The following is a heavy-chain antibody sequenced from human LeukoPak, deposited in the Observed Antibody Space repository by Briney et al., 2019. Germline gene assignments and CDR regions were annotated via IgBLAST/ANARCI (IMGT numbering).Heavy chain of an antibody. Sequence: GGSLRLSCAGSGFTFSRYAMSWVRQAPGKGLEWVSTSGTGGSTHYVDSVKGRFTISRDNSKNTVYLQMNSLRAEDTALYYCAKRGYDYGGPFFDYWGQGTLVTVSS. V-gene: IGHV3-23*01. CDR1: GFTFSRYA. CDR2: SGTGGST. D-gene: IGHD4-23*01. CDR3: AKRGYDYGGPFFDY. J-gene: IGHJ4*02.